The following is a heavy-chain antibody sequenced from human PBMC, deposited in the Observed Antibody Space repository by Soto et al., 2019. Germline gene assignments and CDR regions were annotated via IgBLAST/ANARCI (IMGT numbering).Heavy chain of an antibody. CDR2: ISSSSSYI. Sequence: GSLRLSCAASGFTFSSYSMNWVRQAPGKGLEWVSSISSSSSYIYYADSVKGRFTISRDNAKNSLYLQMNSLRAEDTAVYYCARDPSGIAVAAFDYWGQGTLVTVSS. D-gene: IGHD6-19*01. CDR1: GFTFSSYS. J-gene: IGHJ4*02. V-gene: IGHV3-21*01. CDR3: ARDPSGIAVAAFDY.